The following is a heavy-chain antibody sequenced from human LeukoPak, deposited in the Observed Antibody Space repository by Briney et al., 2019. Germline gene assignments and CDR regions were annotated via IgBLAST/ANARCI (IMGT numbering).Heavy chain of an antibody. J-gene: IGHJ4*02. CDR3: ATNYGSDSYFDY. CDR1: GYTFTGYY. D-gene: IGHD3-10*01. CDR2: INPNSGGT. Sequence: VASVKVSCKASGYTFTGYYMHWVRQAPGQGLEWMGWINPNSGGTNYAQKFQGRVTMTRDTSISTAYMELSRLRSDDTAVYYCATNYGSDSYFDYWGQGTLVTVSS. V-gene: IGHV1-2*02.